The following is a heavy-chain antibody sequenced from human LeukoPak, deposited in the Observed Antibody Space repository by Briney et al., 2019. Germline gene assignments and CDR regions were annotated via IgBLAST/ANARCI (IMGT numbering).Heavy chain of an antibody. V-gene: IGHV4-39*01. CDR2: IYYSGST. CDR1: GVSISSSSYY. D-gene: IGHD3-3*01. CDR3: ARHPDGRFFGVVKYFDY. J-gene: IGHJ4*01. Sequence: SETLSLTCTVSGVSISSSSYYWGWIRQPPGKGLEWIGSIYYSGSTYYNPSLKSRVTISVDTSKNQFSLKLSSVTAADTAVYYCARHPDGRFFGVVKYFDYWGQGTLVTVSS.